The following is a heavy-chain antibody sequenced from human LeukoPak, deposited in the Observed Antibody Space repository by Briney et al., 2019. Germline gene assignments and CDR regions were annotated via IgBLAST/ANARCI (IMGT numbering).Heavy chain of an antibody. V-gene: IGHV4-59*01. CDR3: ARGDFCSKSNCYLRPMDV. J-gene: IGHJ6*03. D-gene: IGHD3-3*01. Sequence: PSETLSLTCTVSGGSISDYYWNWIRQPPGKGLEWIGYIYYRGSTTYNPSLKSRVTMSVDTAKNQFSLKLRSVTAADTAVYYCARGDFCSKSNCYLRPMDVWGKGTTVTVSS. CDR1: GGSISDYY. CDR2: IYYRGST.